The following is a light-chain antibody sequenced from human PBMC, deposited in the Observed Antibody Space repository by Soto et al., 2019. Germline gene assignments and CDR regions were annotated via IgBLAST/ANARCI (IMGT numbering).Light chain of an antibody. CDR3: CSGSTTFYV. CDR2: EVR. Sequence: QSALTQPASVSGSPGQSSTISCTGTSSDIGSYDLVSWYQQHADKVPKLIIYEVRKRPSGVSNRFSGSKSGNTASLTISGLQAEDEADYYCCSGSTTFYVFGTGTKVTVL. V-gene: IGLV2-23*02. J-gene: IGLJ1*01. CDR1: SSDIGSYDL.